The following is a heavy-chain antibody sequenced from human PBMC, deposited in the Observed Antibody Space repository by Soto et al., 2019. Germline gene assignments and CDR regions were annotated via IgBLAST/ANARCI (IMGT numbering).Heavy chain of an antibody. Sequence: QVQLVQSGAEVKKPGSSVKVSCKASGGTFSSYAISWVRQAPGQGLEWMGGIIPIFGTANYAQKFQGRVTITADESTSTAHMELSRLRSEDTAVYYCARAPAYNWNDWGAFDIWGQGTMVTVSS. CDR2: IIPIFGTA. CDR1: GGTFSSYA. CDR3: ARAPAYNWNDWGAFDI. D-gene: IGHD1-1*01. V-gene: IGHV1-69*01. J-gene: IGHJ3*02.